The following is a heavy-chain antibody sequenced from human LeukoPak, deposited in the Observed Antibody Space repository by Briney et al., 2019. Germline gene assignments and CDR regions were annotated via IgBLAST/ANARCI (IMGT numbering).Heavy chain of an antibody. CDR2: ISYDGSNK. CDR3: ARDSGYSGYYFDY. Sequence: SGGSLRLSCAASGFTFSSYAMHWVRQAPGKGLEWVAVISYDGSNKYYADSVKGRFTISRDNSKNTLYLQMNSLRAEDTAVYYCARDSGYSGYYFDYWGQGTLVTVSS. J-gene: IGHJ4*02. D-gene: IGHD5-12*01. CDR1: GFTFSSYA. V-gene: IGHV3-30-3*01.